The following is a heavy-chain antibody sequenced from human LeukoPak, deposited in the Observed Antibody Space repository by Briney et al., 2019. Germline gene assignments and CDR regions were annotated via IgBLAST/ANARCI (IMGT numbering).Heavy chain of an antibody. V-gene: IGHV1-69*01. CDR3: ARGHCSGGSCYDY. D-gene: IGHD2-15*01. J-gene: IGHJ4*02. CDR2: IIPIFGTA. CDR1: GGTFISYA. Sequence: SVKVSCKASGGTFISYAISWVRQAPGQGLEWMGGIIPIFGTANYAQKFQGRVTITPDESTSTAYMELSSLRSEDTAVYYCARGHCSGGSCYDYWGQGTLVTVSS.